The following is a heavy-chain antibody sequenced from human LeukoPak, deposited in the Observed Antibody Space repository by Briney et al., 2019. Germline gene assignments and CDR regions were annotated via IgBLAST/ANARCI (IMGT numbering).Heavy chain of an antibody. D-gene: IGHD4-17*01. Sequence: PSETLPLTCAVYGGSFSGYYWSWIRQPPGKGLEWIGEINHSGSTNYNPSLKSRVTISVDTSKNQFSLKLSSVTAADTAVYYCARTPRYGDYTFDYWGQGTLVTVSS. CDR3: ARTPRYGDYTFDY. J-gene: IGHJ4*02. CDR1: GGSFSGYY. CDR2: INHSGST. V-gene: IGHV4-34*01.